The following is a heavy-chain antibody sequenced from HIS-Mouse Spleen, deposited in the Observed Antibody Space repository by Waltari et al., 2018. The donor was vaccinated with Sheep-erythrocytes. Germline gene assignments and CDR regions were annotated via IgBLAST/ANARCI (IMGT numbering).Heavy chain of an antibody. J-gene: IGHJ4*02. CDR3: ARALANWGSSFDY. Sequence: HVQLQESGPGLVKPSQTRSLTCTVSGGSISSGDYYWSWIRQPPGKGLEWIGYIYYSVSTYYNPSLKSRVTISVDTSKNQFSLKLSSVPAADTAVYYCARALANWGSSFDYWGQGTLVTVSS. CDR2: IYYSVST. V-gene: IGHV4-30-4*01. D-gene: IGHD7-27*01. CDR1: GGSISSGDYY.